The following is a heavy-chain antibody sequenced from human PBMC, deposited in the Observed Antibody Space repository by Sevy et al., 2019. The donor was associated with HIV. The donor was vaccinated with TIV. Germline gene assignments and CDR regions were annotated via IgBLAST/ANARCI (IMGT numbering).Heavy chain of an antibody. CDR1: GFTFSSYA. Sequence: GGSLRLSCAASGFTFSSYAMSWVRQAPGKGLEWVSAISGSGGSTYYADSVKGRFTISRDNSKNTLYLQMNSLRAEDTAVYYCAKTSAPYYYDSSGYWTFDYWGQRTLVTVSS. J-gene: IGHJ4*02. V-gene: IGHV3-23*01. CDR3: AKTSAPYYYDSSGYWTFDY. CDR2: ISGSGGST. D-gene: IGHD3-22*01.